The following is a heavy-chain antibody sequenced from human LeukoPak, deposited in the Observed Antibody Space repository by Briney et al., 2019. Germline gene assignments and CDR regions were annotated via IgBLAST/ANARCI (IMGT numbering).Heavy chain of an antibody. CDR2: IYSGGST. V-gene: IGHV3-53*01. Sequence: GGSLRLSCAASGFTVSSNCMSWVRQAPGKGLEWVSVIYSGGSTYYADSVKGRFTISRDNSKNTLYLQMNSLRAEDTAVYYCAREQMTTVTSDAFDIWGQGTMVTVSS. J-gene: IGHJ3*02. CDR3: AREQMTTVTSDAFDI. CDR1: GFTVSSNC. D-gene: IGHD4-17*01.